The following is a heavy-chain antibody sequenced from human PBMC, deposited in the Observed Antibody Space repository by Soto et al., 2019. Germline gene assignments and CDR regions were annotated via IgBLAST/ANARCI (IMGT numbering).Heavy chain of an antibody. V-gene: IGHV1-69*01. CDR1: GGTVSSYA. D-gene: IGHD2-2*01. CDR2: MIPIFGTA. CDR3: ARDEVTAAPAEVAFDP. J-gene: IGHJ5*02. Sequence: QVQLVQSGAEVKKPGSSVKVSCKASGGTVSSYAISWVRQAPGQGLEWMGGMIPIFGTANYAQKFQGRVTITADESTSTAYMELSSLRSEETAVYYCARDEVTAAPAEVAFDPWGQGTLVTVSS.